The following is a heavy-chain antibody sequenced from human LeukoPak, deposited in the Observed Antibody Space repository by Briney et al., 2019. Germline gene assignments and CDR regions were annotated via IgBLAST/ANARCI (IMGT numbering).Heavy chain of an antibody. J-gene: IGHJ4*02. CDR3: VRVKGTYFDF. CDR2: ISASGSNI. CDR1: GFPFSSYS. Sequence: PGGSLRLSCAASGFPFSSYSMNWVRQAPGKGLEWVSYISASGSNIYYLDSVKGRFNVSRDNAMNSLFLQMDRPRAEDTAVYYCVRVKGTYFDFWGQGTLVTVSS. D-gene: IGHD1-1*01. V-gene: IGHV3-48*01.